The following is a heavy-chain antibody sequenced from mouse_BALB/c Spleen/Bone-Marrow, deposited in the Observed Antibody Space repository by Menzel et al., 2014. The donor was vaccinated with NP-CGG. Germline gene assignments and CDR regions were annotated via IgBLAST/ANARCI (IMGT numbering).Heavy chain of an antibody. CDR1: GYTFTNYW. J-gene: IGHJ3*01. Sequence: LQESGAELARPGASVKLSCKASGYTFTNYWLQWVKQRPGQGLEWIGAIYPGDGDTRYTQKFKGKATLTADKSSSTAYMQLSSLASEDSAVYYCARGGITTAPFAYWGQGTLVTVSA. CDR2: IYPGDGDT. D-gene: IGHD1-2*01. V-gene: IGHV1-87*01. CDR3: ARGGITTAPFAY.